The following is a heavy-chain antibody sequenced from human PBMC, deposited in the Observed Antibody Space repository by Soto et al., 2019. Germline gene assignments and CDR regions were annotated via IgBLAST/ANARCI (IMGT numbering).Heavy chain of an antibody. J-gene: IGHJ1*01. V-gene: IGHV4-59*01. Sequence: SETLSLTCTVSGGSISSYYWSWIRQPPGKGLEWIGYIYYSGSTNYNSSLKSRVTISVDTSKNQFSLKLSSVTAADTAVYYCARNGGPEYFQHWGQGTLVTVSS. D-gene: IGHD4-17*01. CDR2: IYYSGST. CDR1: GGSISSYY. CDR3: ARNGGPEYFQH.